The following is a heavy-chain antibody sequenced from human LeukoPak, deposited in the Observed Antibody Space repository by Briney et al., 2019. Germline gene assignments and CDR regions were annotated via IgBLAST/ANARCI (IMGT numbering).Heavy chain of an antibody. J-gene: IGHJ3*02. V-gene: IGHV3-23*01. CDR3: AKDLRSYCSSTSCYTMDAFDI. Sequence: GGSLRLSCAASGFTFSSYAMSWVRQAPGKGLEWVSAISGSGGSTYYADSVKGRFTISRDNSKNTLYLQMNSLRAEDTAVYYCAKDLRSYCSSTSCYTMDAFDIWGQGTMVTVSS. CDR1: GFTFSSYA. CDR2: ISGSGGST. D-gene: IGHD2-2*02.